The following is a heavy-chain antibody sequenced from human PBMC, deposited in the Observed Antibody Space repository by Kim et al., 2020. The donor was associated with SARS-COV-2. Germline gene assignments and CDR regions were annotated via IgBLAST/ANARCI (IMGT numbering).Heavy chain of an antibody. V-gene: IGHV3-23*01. D-gene: IGHD5-12*01. J-gene: IGHJ4*02. CDR3: AKSYSAYHLFDY. CDR2: ISRSGGST. Sequence: GGSLRLSCAASGFTFSNYAMSWVRQAPGKGLEWVSTISRSGGSTYYADSVKGRFSISRDNSKNTLYLQMNSLRADDTAVYYCAKSYSAYHLFDYWGQGTLVTVSS. CDR1: GFTFSNYA.